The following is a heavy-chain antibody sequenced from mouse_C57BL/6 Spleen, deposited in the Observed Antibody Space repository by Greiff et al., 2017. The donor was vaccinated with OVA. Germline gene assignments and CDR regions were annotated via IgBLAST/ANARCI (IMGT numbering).Heavy chain of an antibody. D-gene: IGHD2-10*02. CDR1: GYTFTNYG. J-gene: IGHJ1*03. V-gene: IGHV1-55*01. Sequence: QVQLQQPGAELVKPGASVKLSCKASGYTFTNYGITWVKQGPGQGLEWIGDICPGSSSTNYNEKFKGKATLTVDTSSSTAYMQLSSLTSEDSAVDYCARSGYGTPRYFDVWGTGTTVTVSS. CDR2: ICPGSSST. CDR3: ARSGYGTPRYFDV.